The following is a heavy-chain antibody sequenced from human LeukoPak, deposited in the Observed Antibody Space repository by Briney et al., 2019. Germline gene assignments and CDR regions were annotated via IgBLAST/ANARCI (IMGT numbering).Heavy chain of an antibody. Sequence: PGGSLRLSCAASGFTFSSYAMSWVRQAPGKGLEWVSAVSGSGGSTYYADSVKGRFTISRDNSKNTLYLQMNSLRAEDTAVYYCAKFDPESSYYYYGMDVWGQGTTVTVSS. CDR3: AKFDPESSYYYYGMDV. CDR2: VSGSGGST. CDR1: GFTFSSYA. V-gene: IGHV3-23*01. D-gene: IGHD1-14*01. J-gene: IGHJ6*02.